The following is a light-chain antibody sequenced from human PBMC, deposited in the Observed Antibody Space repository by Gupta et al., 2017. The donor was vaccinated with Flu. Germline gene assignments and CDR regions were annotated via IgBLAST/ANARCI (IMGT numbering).Light chain of an antibody. CDR1: SSNSGAGYD. Sequence: RVTISCTGSSSNSGAGYDVHWYQQLPGTAPKLLIYGNSNRPSGVPDRFSDSKSGTSASLAITGLQAEDEADYYCQSYDSSLSALFGGGTKLTVL. J-gene: IGLJ2*01. CDR2: GNS. V-gene: IGLV1-40*01. CDR3: QSYDSSLSAL.